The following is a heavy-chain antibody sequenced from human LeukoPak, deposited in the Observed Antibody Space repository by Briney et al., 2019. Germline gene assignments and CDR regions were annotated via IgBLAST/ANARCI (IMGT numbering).Heavy chain of an antibody. CDR1: GGSISSYY. V-gene: IGHV4-59*01. CDR2: IYYSVST. CDR3: ARGTPRLLWFGESFDY. J-gene: IGHJ4*02. D-gene: IGHD3-10*01. Sequence: SETLSLTCTVSGGSISSYYWSWIRQPPRKGLEWIGYIYYSVSTNYNPSLKSRVTISVDTSKNQFSLKLSSVTAADTAVYYCARGTPRLLWFGESFDYWGQGTLVTVSS.